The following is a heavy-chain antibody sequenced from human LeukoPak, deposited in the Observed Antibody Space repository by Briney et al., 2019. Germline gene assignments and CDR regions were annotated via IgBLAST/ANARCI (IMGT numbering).Heavy chain of an antibody. J-gene: IGHJ4*02. CDR3: ARDPWEYYYDSSGYFIDY. Sequence: GGSLRLSCAASGFTFSSYTMNWVRQAPGKGLEWVSYISGSSSTIYYADSVKGRFTISRDNAKNSLYLQMNSLRAEDTAVYYCARDPWEYYYDSSGYFIDYWGQGTLVTVSS. D-gene: IGHD3-22*01. CDR2: ISGSSSTI. CDR1: GFTFSSYT. V-gene: IGHV3-48*01.